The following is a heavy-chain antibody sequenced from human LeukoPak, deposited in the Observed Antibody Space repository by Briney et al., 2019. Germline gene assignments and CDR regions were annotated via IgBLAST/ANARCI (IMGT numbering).Heavy chain of an antibody. V-gene: IGHV1-69*05. J-gene: IGHJ1*01. D-gene: IGHD2-21*01. CDR3: ARDNLAPCGVKCLHL. CDR2: IIPKFGST. CDR1: GGTFSFYS. Sequence: VASVKLSCTASGGTFSFYSVNWVRQAPGQGLEWMGGIIPKFGSTNYAQTFHDRITITRDESTTTVYMELNSLRSEDTALYYCARDNLAPCGVKCLHLWGPGTLVTVSS.